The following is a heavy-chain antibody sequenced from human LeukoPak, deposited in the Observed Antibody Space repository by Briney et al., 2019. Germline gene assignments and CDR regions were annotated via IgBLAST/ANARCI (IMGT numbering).Heavy chain of an antibody. J-gene: IGHJ6*03. Sequence: PSETLSLTCTVSGGSISSSNFYWGWIRQSPGKGLEWIGSIYYSGSTYYNPSLKSRVTISVDTSKNQFSLKLSSVTAADTAVYYCAKLVSSIAALARYYYYMDVWGKGTTVTVSS. CDR2: IYYSGST. D-gene: IGHD6-6*01. CDR3: AKLVSSIAALARYYYYMDV. V-gene: IGHV4-39*01. CDR1: GGSISSSNFY.